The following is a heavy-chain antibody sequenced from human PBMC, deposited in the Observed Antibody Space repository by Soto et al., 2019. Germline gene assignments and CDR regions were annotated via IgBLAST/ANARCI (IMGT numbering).Heavy chain of an antibody. V-gene: IGHV1-69*06. CDR2: IIPFLGKI. D-gene: IGHD3-10*01. Sequence: QVQLVQSGAEMKMPGSSVKVSCKTSGSIFITYGISWVRQAPGQGLEWMGGIIPFLGKINHAQIFQDRVTITADKATSTVYLELTDLISNDTAVYYCARDIAHRGASGRPLLPENFDSWGQGTLVTVSS. J-gene: IGHJ4*02. CDR3: ARDIAHRGASGRPLLPENFDS. CDR1: GSIFITYG.